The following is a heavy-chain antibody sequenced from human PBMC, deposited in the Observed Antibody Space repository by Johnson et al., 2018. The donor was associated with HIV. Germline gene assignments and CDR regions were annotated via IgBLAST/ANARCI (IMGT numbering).Heavy chain of an antibody. V-gene: IGHV3-74*01. J-gene: IGHJ3*02. CDR1: GFTFSSYW. CDR3: AKERAYIRTFDI. CDR2: INSDGSST. D-gene: IGHD5-18*01. Sequence: VQLVESGGGLVQSGGSLRLSCAASGFTFSSYWMHWVRQGPVKGLVWVSRINSDGSSTRYADSVKGRFTISRDNAKNTLYLQMNSLRADDTAVYYCAKERAYIRTFDIWGQGTMVTVSS.